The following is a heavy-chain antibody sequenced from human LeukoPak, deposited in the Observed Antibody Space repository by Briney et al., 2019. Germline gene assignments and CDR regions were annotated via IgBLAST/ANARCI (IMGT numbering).Heavy chain of an antibody. V-gene: IGHV3-74*01. CDR1: GFTFSSYW. D-gene: IGHD4-17*01. Sequence: PGGSLRLSCAASGFTFSSYWMHWVRQAPGKGLVWVSRINSGGSSTSYADSVKGRFTISRDNAKNTLYLQMNSLRAEDTAVYYCARGAYGDYVVDYWGQGILVTVSS. J-gene: IGHJ4*02. CDR3: ARGAYGDYVVDY. CDR2: INSGGSST.